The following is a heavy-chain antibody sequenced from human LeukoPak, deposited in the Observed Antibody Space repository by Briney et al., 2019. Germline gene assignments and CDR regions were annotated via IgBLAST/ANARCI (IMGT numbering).Heavy chain of an antibody. J-gene: IGHJ3*02. V-gene: IGHV4-59*08. CDR2: IYYSGST. CDR1: GDSISSYY. Sequence: SETLSLTCTVSGDSISSYYWSWIRQPPGKGLEWIGYIYYSGSTNYNPSLKSRVTISVDTSKNQFSLKLSSVTAADTAVYYCARLGLGVDAFDIWGQGTMVTVSS. CDR3: ARLGLGVDAFDI.